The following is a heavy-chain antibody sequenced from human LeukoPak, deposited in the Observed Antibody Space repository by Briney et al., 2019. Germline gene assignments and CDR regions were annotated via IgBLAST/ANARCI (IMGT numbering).Heavy chain of an antibody. V-gene: IGHV1-2*02. CDR2: INPNSGGT. J-gene: IGHJ5*02. Sequence: ASVKVSCKASVYTFTGYYMHWVRQTPGQGLEWMGWINPNSGGTNYAQKFLGRVTMTRDTSISTAYMELSRLRSDDTAVYYCARDRDCSGGSCYAWFDPWGQGTLVTVSS. CDR3: ARDRDCSGGSCYAWFDP. D-gene: IGHD2-15*01. CDR1: VYTFTGYY.